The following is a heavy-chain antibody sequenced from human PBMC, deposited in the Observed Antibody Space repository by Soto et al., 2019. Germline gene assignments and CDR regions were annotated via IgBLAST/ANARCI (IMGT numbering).Heavy chain of an antibody. Sequence: ASVKVSCKASGYTFTSYGISWVRQAPGQGLEWMGWISAYNGNTNYAQKLQGRVTMTTDTSTSTAYMELRSLRSDDTAVYYCALDLTIFGVVIGRDAYAISSQGTTVTVSS. CDR2: ISAYNGNT. CDR3: ALDLTIFGVVIGRDAYAI. D-gene: IGHD3-3*01. CDR1: GYTFTSYG. J-gene: IGHJ3*02. V-gene: IGHV1-18*01.